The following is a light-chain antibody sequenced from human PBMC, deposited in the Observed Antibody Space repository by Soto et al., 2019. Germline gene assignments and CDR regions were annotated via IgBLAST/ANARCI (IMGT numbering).Light chain of an antibody. J-gene: IGLJ2*01. V-gene: IGLV3-21*02. CDR1: NIGIIS. CDR3: QVWDNSDYLVG. Sequence: SYELTQPPSVSVAPGQTARITCGGNNIGIISVHWYQQKPGQAPVLVVYDNRDRPSGIPERFSGSNSGNTATLTISRVEAGDGADYYCQVWDNSDYLVGFGGGTKVTVL. CDR2: DNR.